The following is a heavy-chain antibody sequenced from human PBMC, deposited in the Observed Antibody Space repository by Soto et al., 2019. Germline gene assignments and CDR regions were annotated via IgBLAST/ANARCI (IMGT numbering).Heavy chain of an antibody. CDR1: GGSFNGYQ. J-gene: IGHJ4*02. V-gene: IGHV4-34*01. D-gene: IGHD3-22*01. Sequence: QVQLQQWGAGLLKPSETLSLTCAVYGGSFNGYQWSWIRQLPGKGLEWIGEINHSGSTNYNPSLKRRATISVDTYKNQFSLKLTSVPAADTAVYYCGRGIAMIVVVESDAPDKYYLDSWGQGTLVTVSS. CDR3: GRGIAMIVVVESDAPDKYYLDS. CDR2: INHSGST.